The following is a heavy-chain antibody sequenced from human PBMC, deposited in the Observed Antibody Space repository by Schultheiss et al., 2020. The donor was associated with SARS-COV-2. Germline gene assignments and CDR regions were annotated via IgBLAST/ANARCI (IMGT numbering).Heavy chain of an antibody. V-gene: IGHV3-53*01. CDR2: IYRGGSP. CDR1: GFTFSNAW. D-gene: IGHD5-24*01. J-gene: IGHJ4*02. CDR3: ARGGYKN. Sequence: GGSLRLSCAASGFTFSNAWMNWVRQAPEKGLEWVSVIYRGGSPFYADSVKGRFTISRDGSKNTLYLDMSSLRVDDTATYYCARGGYKNWGQGTLVTVSS.